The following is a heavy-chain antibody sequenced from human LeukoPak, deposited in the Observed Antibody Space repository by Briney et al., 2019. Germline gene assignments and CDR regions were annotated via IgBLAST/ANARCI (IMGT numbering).Heavy chain of an antibody. Sequence: GGSLRLSCAASGFTFSSYSMNWVRQAPGKGLEWVSSISSSSSYIYYADSVKGRFTISRDNAKNSLYLQMNSLRAEDTAVYYCARPSSGYDFDYWGQGTLVTVSS. CDR3: ARPSSGYDFDY. CDR1: GFTFSSYS. CDR2: ISSSSSYI. V-gene: IGHV3-21*01. J-gene: IGHJ4*02. D-gene: IGHD5-12*01.